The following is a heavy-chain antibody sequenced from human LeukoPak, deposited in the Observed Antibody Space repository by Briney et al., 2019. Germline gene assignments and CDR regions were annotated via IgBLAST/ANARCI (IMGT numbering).Heavy chain of an antibody. CDR1: GGTFSSYA. Sequence: ASVKVSCKASGGTFSSYAISWVRQAPGQGLEWMGGIIPIFGTANYAQKFQGRVTITADESTSTAYMELSSLRAEDTAVYYCASRDGYNLTPDYWGQGTLLIVSS. J-gene: IGHJ4*02. D-gene: IGHD5-24*01. V-gene: IGHV1-69*13. CDR2: IIPIFGTA. CDR3: ASRDGYNLTPDY.